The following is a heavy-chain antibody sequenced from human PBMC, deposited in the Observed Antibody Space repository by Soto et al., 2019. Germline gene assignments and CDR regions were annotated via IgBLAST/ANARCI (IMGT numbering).Heavy chain of an antibody. CDR3: ARDGGPSSGYYPYWFDP. V-gene: IGHV1-69*05. D-gene: IGHD3-22*01. Sequence: QVQLVQSGAEVKKPGSSVKVSCKASGGTFSSYAITWVRQAPGQGLEWMGGIIPIFGTANYAQKFQGRVTSTSDEATRTAYMELRSRRSEDTAVYYCARDGGPSSGYYPYWFDPWGQGTLVTVSS. CDR2: IIPIFGTA. CDR1: GGTFSSYA. J-gene: IGHJ5*02.